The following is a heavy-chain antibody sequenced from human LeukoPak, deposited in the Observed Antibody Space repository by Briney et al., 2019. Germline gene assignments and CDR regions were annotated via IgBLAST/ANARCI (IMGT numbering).Heavy chain of an antibody. CDR3: AKVVCSSTSCYWEVDY. Sequence: PGGSLRLSCAASGFTFSSYGMHWVRQAPGKGLEWVAVISYDGSNKYYADSVKGRFTISRDNSKNTLYLQMNSLRAEDTAVYYCAKVVCSSTSCYWEVDYWGQGTLVTVSS. D-gene: IGHD2-2*01. CDR1: GFTFSSYG. J-gene: IGHJ4*02. V-gene: IGHV3-30*18. CDR2: ISYDGSNK.